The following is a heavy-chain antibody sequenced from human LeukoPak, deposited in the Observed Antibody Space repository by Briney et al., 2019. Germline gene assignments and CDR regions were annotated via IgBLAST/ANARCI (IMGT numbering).Heavy chain of an antibody. CDR1: GFTFSSYA. D-gene: IGHD3-9*01. J-gene: IGHJ6*02. CDR3: ARELRYFDWLHYYGMDV. V-gene: IGHV3-30-3*01. CDR2: ISYDGSNK. Sequence: GGSLRLSCAASGFTFSSYAMHWVRQAPGKGLEWAAVISYDGSNKYYADSVKGRFTISRDNSKNTLYLQMNSLRAEDTAVYYCARELRYFDWLHYYGMDVWGQGTTVTVSS.